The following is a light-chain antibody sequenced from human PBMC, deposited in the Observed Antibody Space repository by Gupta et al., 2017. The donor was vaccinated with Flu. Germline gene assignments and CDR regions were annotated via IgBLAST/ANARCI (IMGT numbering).Light chain of an antibody. CDR1: NIATKA. Sequence: SYALTQPPSVSVAPGQTARITCGGNNIATKAVHWYQQKSGQAPVLVVNDDSDRPSGIPERFACSTAGKTATPTIXMXEAGDEXDYCCQVWDSSSERGVFGGGTKLTVL. CDR2: DDS. V-gene: IGLV3-21*02. J-gene: IGLJ3*02. CDR3: QVWDSSSERGV.